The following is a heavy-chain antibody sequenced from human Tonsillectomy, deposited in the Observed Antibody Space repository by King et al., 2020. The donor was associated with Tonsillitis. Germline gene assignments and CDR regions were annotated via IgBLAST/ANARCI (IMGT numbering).Heavy chain of an antibody. CDR3: AKEATSGWPYYYYYAMDV. D-gene: IGHD6-19*01. Sequence: VQLVESGGGVVQPGRSLRLSCAASGFTFSSSGMHWVRQAPGKGLEWVAVMSFDGSNKYYADSVKGRFTISRDNSKNTLYLQMNSLRTEDTAVYYCAKEATSGWPYYYYYAMDVWGQGTTVTVSS. CDR1: GFTFSSSG. J-gene: IGHJ6*02. V-gene: IGHV3-30*18. CDR2: MSFDGSNK.